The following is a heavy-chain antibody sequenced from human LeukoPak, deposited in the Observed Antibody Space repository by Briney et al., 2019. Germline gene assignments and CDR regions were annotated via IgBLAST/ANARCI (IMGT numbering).Heavy chain of an antibody. CDR3: AREGNVDTAMGQFDY. J-gene: IGHJ4*02. CDR2: IKQDGNER. D-gene: IGHD5-18*01. V-gene: IGHV3-7*03. Sequence: GGSLRLSCAASGFTFTTYWMTWVRQAPGKGLEWVANIKQDGNERYYVDSVKGRFTISRDNSKNTLYLQMNSLRAEDTAVYYCAREGNVDTAMGQFDYWGQGTLVTVSS. CDR1: GFTFTTYW.